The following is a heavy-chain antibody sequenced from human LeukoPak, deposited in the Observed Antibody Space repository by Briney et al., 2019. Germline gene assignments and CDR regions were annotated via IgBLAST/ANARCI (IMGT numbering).Heavy chain of an antibody. D-gene: IGHD2-2*01. CDR1: GDSITNYY. J-gene: IGHJ6*02. CDR2: IYGSGST. Sequence: SETLSLTCTVSGDSITNYYWSWIRQSDGKGLEWIGRIYGSGSTNYNPSLKSRVTMSVDTSKNRFSLQLTSVTAADTAIYYCARYRVVPAAMDVWGHGTTVTVSS. V-gene: IGHV4-4*07. CDR3: ARYRVVPAAMDV.